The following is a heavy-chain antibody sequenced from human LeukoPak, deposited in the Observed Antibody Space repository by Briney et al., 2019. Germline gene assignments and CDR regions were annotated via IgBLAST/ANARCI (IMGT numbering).Heavy chain of an antibody. V-gene: IGHV1-8*02. J-gene: IGHJ5*02. CDR2: MNPNSGNT. D-gene: IGHD1-14*01. CDR3: ARGFEPTGGWFDP. Sequence: ASVKVSCKASGYTFTNYGITWVRQAPGQGLEWMGWMNPNSGNTGYAQKFQGRVTMTRNTSISTAYMELSSLRSEDTAVYYCARGFEPTGGWFDPWGQGTLVTVSS. CDR1: GYTFTNYG.